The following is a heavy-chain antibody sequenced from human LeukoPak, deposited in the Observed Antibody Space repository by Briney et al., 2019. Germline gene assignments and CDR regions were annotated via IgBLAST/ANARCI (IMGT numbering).Heavy chain of an antibody. CDR3: AKDVGIFGVVTQYNWFDP. CDR1: GFPFSNYG. Sequence: PGGSLRLSCAASGFPFSNYGMHWVRQAPGKGLEWVAFIRYDGSNKYYADSVKGRFTISRDNSKNTLYLQMNSLRAEDTAVYHRAKDVGIFGVVTQYNWFDPWGQGTLVTVSS. D-gene: IGHD3-3*01. V-gene: IGHV3-30*02. J-gene: IGHJ5*02. CDR2: IRYDGSNK.